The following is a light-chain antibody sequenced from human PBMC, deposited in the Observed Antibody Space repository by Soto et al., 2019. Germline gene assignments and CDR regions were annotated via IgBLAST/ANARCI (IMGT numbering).Light chain of an antibody. CDR2: AAS. Sequence: AIRMTQSPSSFSASTGDRVTITCRASQGISSYLAWYQQKPGKAPKLLNYAASTLKSGVPSRFSGSVSGTDFTLTISCLQSEDFATYYCQQYNSYPYTFGQGTKLAIK. V-gene: IGKV1-8*01. CDR3: QQYNSYPYT. CDR1: QGISSY. J-gene: IGKJ2*01.